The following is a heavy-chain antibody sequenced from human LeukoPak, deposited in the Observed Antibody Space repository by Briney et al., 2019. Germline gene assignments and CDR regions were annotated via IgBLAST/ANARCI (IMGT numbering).Heavy chain of an antibody. CDR2: ISYDGSNE. Sequence: GGSLRLSCAASGFTFSSYVMHWVRQAPGKGLEWVAIISYDGSNEYYADSVKGRFTISRDNSKNTLFLQMNSLRAEDTALYYCAKYPGGFTGIVNYYHMDVWGKGTTVTVSS. V-gene: IGHV3-30*04. CDR1: GFTFSSYV. CDR3: AKYPGGFTGIVNYYHMDV. J-gene: IGHJ6*03. D-gene: IGHD1-26*01.